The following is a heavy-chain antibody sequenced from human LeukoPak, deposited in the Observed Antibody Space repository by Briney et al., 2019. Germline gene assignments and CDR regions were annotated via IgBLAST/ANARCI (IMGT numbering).Heavy chain of an antibody. CDR1: GGSISNYY. CDR2: INYSGST. Sequence: SETLSLTCTVSGGSISNYYWSWIRQPPGKGLEWIGDINYSGSTNYNPSLKSRVTISIDTSKNQFSLKLSSVTAADTAVYYCARLDWYYCDSSGYWDDWGQGTLVTVSS. D-gene: IGHD3-22*01. V-gene: IGHV4-59*08. CDR3: ARLDWYYCDSSGYWDD. J-gene: IGHJ4*02.